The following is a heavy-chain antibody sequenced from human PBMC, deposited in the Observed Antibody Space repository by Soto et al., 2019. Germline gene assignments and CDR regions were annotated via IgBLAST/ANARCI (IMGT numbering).Heavy chain of an antibody. CDR2: INSDGSST. D-gene: IGHD6-6*01. J-gene: IGHJ3*02. Sequence: GGSLRLSCAASGFTFSSYWMHWVRQAPGKGLVWVSRINSDGSSTSYADSVKGRFTISRDNAKNTLYLQMNSLRAEDTAVYYGARELARSPDAFDIWGQGTMVTVSS. CDR3: ARELARSPDAFDI. CDR1: GFTFSSYW. V-gene: IGHV3-74*01.